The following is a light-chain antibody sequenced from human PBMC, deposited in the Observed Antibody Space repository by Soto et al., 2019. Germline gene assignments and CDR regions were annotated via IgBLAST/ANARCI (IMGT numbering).Light chain of an antibody. Sequence: EIVLTQSPATLALSPGESATLSCRASQSVSSYLAWYQQKRGQAPRLLIYDASNRASGIPARISGSGSGTEFTLTISSLEPEDFAVYYCQQRSNWSITFGQGTRLEIK. V-gene: IGKV3-11*01. CDR3: QQRSNWSIT. J-gene: IGKJ5*01. CDR2: DAS. CDR1: QSVSSY.